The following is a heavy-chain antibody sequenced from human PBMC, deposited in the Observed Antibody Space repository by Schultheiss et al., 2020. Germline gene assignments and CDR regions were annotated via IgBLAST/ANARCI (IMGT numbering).Heavy chain of an antibody. Sequence: SETLSLTCTVSGGSISSGGYYWSWIRQHPGKGLEWIGYIYYSGSTYYNPSLKSRVTISVDTSKNQFSLKLSSVTAADTAVYYCAKGAVVKGDGFDPWGQGTLVTVSS. CDR2: IYYSGST. D-gene: IGHD4-23*01. J-gene: IGHJ5*02. V-gene: IGHV4-31*03. CDR3: AKGAVVKGDGFDP. CDR1: GGSISSGGYY.